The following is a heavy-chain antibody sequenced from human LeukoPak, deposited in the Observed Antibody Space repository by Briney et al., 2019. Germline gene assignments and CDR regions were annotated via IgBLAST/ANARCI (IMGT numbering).Heavy chain of an antibody. J-gene: IGHJ6*03. Sequence: ASVKVSCKASGYTFTGYYMHWVRQAPGQGLEWMGWINPNSGGTNYAQKLQGRVTMTRDTSISTAYMELSRLRSDDTAVYYCASPPVPQAAAITPGYFYYYMDVWGKGTTVTVSS. CDR2: INPNSGGT. CDR3: ASPPVPQAAAITPGYFYYYMDV. CDR1: GYTFTGYY. D-gene: IGHD6-13*01. V-gene: IGHV1-2*02.